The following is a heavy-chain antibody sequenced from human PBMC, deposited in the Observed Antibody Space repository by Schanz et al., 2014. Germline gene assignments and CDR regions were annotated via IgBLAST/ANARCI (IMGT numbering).Heavy chain of an antibody. CDR2: ISGSGGST. V-gene: IGHV3-23*04. Sequence: EVELVESGGGLVQPGGSLRLSCLASGFAFSSYAMSWVRQAPGKGLEWVSAISGSGGSTYYADSVKGRFTISRDNSKNTLYLQMNSLRAEDTAVYYCAKGRFGELSAFDIWGQGTMVTVSS. J-gene: IGHJ3*02. CDR1: GFAFSSYA. CDR3: AKGRFGELSAFDI. D-gene: IGHD3-10*01.